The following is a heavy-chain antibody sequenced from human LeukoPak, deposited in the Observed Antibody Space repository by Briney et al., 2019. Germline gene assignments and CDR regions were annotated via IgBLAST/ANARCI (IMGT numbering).Heavy chain of an antibody. V-gene: IGHV4-30-2*01. Sequence: SETLSLTCTVSGGSISSGGYYWSWIRQPPGKGLEWIGYIYHSGSTYYNPSLKSRVTISVDTSKNQFSLKLSSVTAADTAVYYCASIPYDFWSGLHEYMDVWGKGTTVTVSS. J-gene: IGHJ6*04. D-gene: IGHD3-3*01. CDR3: ASIPYDFWSGLHEYMDV. CDR2: IYHSGST. CDR1: GGSISSGGYY.